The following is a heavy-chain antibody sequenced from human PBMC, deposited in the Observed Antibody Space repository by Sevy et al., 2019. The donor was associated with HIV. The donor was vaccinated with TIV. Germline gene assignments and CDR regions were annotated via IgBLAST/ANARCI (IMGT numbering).Heavy chain of an antibody. CDR1: GGTFSSYA. J-gene: IGHJ4*02. CDR3: ARGPHHYCSGGSCYSTDYYFDY. CDR2: IIPIFGTA. Sequence: ASVKVSCKASGGTFSSYAISWVRQAPGQGLEWMGGIIPIFGTANYAQKFQGRVPITADESTSTAYMELSSLRSEDTAVYYCARGPHHYCSGGSCYSTDYYFDYWGQGTLVTVSS. V-gene: IGHV1-69*13. D-gene: IGHD2-15*01.